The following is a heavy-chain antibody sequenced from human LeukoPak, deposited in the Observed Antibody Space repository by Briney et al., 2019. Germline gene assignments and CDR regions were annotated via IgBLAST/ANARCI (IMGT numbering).Heavy chain of an antibody. J-gene: IGHJ4*02. V-gene: IGHV3-11*04. D-gene: IGHD6-13*01. Sequence: GGSLRLSRAASGFTFSDYYMSWIRQAPGKGLEWVSYISSSGSTIYYADSVKGRFTISRDNAKNSLYLQMNSLRAEDTAVYYCARVNGAAAVNFDYWGQGTLVTVSS. CDR2: ISSSGSTI. CDR1: GFTFSDYY. CDR3: ARVNGAAAVNFDY.